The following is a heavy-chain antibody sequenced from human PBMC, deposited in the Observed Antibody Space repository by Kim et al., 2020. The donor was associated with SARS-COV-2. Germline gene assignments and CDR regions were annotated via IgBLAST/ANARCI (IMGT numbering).Heavy chain of an antibody. CDR1: GGSISSSSYY. V-gene: IGHV4-39*01. CDR3: ARPDPDRYCSSTSCYGGGWFDP. J-gene: IGHJ5*02. CDR2: IYYSGST. D-gene: IGHD2-2*01. Sequence: SETLSLTCTVSGGSISSSSYYWGWIRQPPGKGLEWIGSIYYSGSTYYNPSLKSRVTISVDTSKNQFSLKLSSVTAADTAVYYCARPDPDRYCSSTSCYGGGWFDPWGQGTLVTVSS.